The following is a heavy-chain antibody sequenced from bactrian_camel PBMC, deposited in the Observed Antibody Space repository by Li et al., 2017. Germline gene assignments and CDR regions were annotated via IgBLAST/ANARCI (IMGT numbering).Heavy chain of an antibody. CDR2: IKSGDIGT. Sequence: DVQLVESGGGLVQPGGSLRLSCAASGFPFRSYDMSWVRQAPGKGLEWFSAIKSGDIGTYYADSVKGRFNISHDNDKNTVYLQMNSLKPEDTAMYYCALDRLRCLTATPLSVQGYSHWGQGTQVTVS. J-gene: IGHJ4*01. D-gene: IGHD2*01. CDR1: GFPFRSYD. V-gene: IGHV3S40*01. CDR3: ALDRLRCLTATPLSVQGYSH.